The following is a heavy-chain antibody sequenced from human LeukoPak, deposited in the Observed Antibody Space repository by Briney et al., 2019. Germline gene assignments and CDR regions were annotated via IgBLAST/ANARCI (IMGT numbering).Heavy chain of an antibody. V-gene: IGHV3-23*01. CDR2: ISGSGGST. Sequence: GGSLRLSCAASGLTFSSYAMSWVRQAPGKGLEWVSAISGSGGSTYYADSVKGRFTISRDNSKNTLYLQMNSLRAEDTAVYYCAKERYYDYVWGSYRYFDYWGQGTLVTVSS. CDR1: GLTFSSYA. CDR3: AKERYYDYVWGSYRYFDY. D-gene: IGHD3-16*02. J-gene: IGHJ4*02.